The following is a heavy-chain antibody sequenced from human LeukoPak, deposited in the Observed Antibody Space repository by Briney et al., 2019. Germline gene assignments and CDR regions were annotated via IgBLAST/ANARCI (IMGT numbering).Heavy chain of an antibody. Sequence: SETLSLTCSVSGGSVSGHYWSWIRQTPERGLEWLGFVFASGSTKYNPSFKSRVTMSADMSRNQFYLGLHSVTAADTAVYYCAQHQHYGDYDYFDFWGQGTLVAVSS. CDR1: GGSVSGHY. V-gene: IGHV4-59*08. J-gene: IGHJ4*02. D-gene: IGHD4-17*01. CDR3: AQHQHYGDYDYFDF. CDR2: VFASGST.